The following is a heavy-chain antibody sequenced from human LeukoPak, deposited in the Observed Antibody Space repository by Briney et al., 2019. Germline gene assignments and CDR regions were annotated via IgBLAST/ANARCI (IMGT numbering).Heavy chain of an antibody. CDR1: GYTFTSYD. J-gene: IGHJ6*02. CDR2: MNPNSGNT. CDR3: ARGFSRVRGVRYYGMDV. V-gene: IGHV1-8*01. D-gene: IGHD3-10*01. Sequence: GASVKVSCKASGYTFTSYDINWVRQAPGHGLEWMGWMNPNSGNTGYAQKFQGRVTMTRNTSISTAYMELSSLRSEGTAVYYCARGFSRVRGVRYYGMDVWGQGTTVTVSS.